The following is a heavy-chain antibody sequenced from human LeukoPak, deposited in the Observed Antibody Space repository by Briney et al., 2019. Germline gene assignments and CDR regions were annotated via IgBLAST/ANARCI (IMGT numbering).Heavy chain of an antibody. D-gene: IGHD2-15*01. Sequence: SETLSLTCAVYGGSFSDYFWGWIRQPPGKGLEWIGEINHSGRTYYNPSLKSRVTISVDTSKNQFSLKLSSVTAADTAVYYCARDRIPFYDWGQGTLVTVSS. CDR3: ARDRIPFYD. CDR2: INHSGRT. J-gene: IGHJ4*02. V-gene: IGHV4-34*01. CDR1: GGSFSDYF.